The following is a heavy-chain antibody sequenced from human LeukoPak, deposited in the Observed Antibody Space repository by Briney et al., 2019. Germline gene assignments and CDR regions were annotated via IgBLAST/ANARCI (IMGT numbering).Heavy chain of an antibody. J-gene: IGHJ5*02. CDR1: GGSISSSSYY. V-gene: IGHV4-39*07. D-gene: IGHD3-10*01. CDR2: IYYSGST. CDR3: ARDVPSRWFGESVSWFDP. Sequence: SETLSLTCTVSGGSISSSSYYWGWIRQPPGKGLEWIGSIYYSGSTYYNPSLKSRVTISVDTSKNQFSLKLSSVTAADTAVYYCARDVPSRWFGESVSWFDPWDQRTLVTVSS.